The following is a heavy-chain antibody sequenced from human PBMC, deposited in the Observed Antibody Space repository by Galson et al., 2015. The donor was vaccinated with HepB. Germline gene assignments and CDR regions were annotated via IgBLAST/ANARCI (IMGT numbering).Heavy chain of an antibody. CDR1: GYTFTSYG. D-gene: IGHD3-16*02. J-gene: IGHJ3*02. CDR2: ISAYNGNT. CDR3: ARAMGTLSSTYYDYIWGSYRYLPGDI. Sequence: SVKVSCKASGYTFTSYGISWVRQAPGQGLEWMGWISAYNGNTNYAQKLQGRVTMTTDTSTSTAYMELRSLRSDDTAVYYCARAMGTLSSTYYDYIWGSYRYLPGDIWGQGTMVTVSS. V-gene: IGHV1-18*01.